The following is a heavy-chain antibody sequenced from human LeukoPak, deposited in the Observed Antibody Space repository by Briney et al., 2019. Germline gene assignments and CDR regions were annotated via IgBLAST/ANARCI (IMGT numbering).Heavy chain of an antibody. CDR1: GGSINSYY. CDR3: AKDVGQLAGLT. D-gene: IGHD6-6*01. Sequence: PSETLSLTCTVSGGSINSYYWSWIRQPAGKGLEWIGRIHTSGSTNYNPSLKSRVTMSLDTSKNQFSLKLTSVTAADTAVYYCAKDVGQLAGLTWGQGTLVTVSS. V-gene: IGHV4-4*07. J-gene: IGHJ4*02. CDR2: IHTSGST.